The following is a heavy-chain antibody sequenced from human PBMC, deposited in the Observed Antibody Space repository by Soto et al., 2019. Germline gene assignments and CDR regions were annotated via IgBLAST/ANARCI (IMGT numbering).Heavy chain of an antibody. V-gene: IGHV1-69*01. CDR2: IIPIFGTA. D-gene: IGHD3-16*02. CDR1: GGTFSSYA. J-gene: IGHJ4*02. Sequence: QVQLVQSGAEVKKPGSSVKVSCKASGGTFSSYANSWVRQAPGQGLEWMGGIIPIFGTANYAQKFQGRVTITADESTSTAYMEVSSLRSEDTAVYYCAREEETFGGVIVLDYWGQGTLVTVSS. CDR3: AREEETFGGVIVLDY.